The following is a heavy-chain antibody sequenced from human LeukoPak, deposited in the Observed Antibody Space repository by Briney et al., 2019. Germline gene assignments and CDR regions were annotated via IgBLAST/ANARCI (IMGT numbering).Heavy chain of an antibody. CDR1: GFTFRSYG. D-gene: IGHD3-16*01. CDR3: AKALGGYDFDY. Sequence: PGGSLRLSCAASGFTFRSYGMSWVRQAPGKGLEWVSSLSGSGGSTYYADSVKGRFTISRDNSKNTLFLHMNSLRAEDTAVYYCAKALGGYDFDYWGQGILVTVSS. V-gene: IGHV3-23*01. CDR2: LSGSGGST. J-gene: IGHJ4*02.